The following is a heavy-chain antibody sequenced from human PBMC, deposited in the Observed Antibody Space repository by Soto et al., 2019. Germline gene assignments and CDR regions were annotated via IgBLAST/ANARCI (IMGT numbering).Heavy chain of an antibody. J-gene: IGHJ4*02. CDR2: INPNSGGT. CDR3: ARRKGDYYDSSGYHYYFDY. Sequence: ASVKVSCKASGYTFTDYYVHWVRQAPGQGLEWMGWINPNSGGTKSAQKFQGRVTMTRDTSISTAYMELSRLRSDDTAVYYCARRKGDYYDSSGYHYYFDYWGQGTLVAVSS. D-gene: IGHD3-22*01. V-gene: IGHV1-2*02. CDR1: GYTFTDYY.